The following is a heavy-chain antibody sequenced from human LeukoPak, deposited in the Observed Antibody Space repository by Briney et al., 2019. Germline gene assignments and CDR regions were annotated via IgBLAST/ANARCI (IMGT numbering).Heavy chain of an antibody. Sequence: PSETLSLTCSVSGYSISSGYYWGWIRQPPGKGLEWIGSVFHSGITYYKPSLKSRVTILVDTSKNQFSLKLTSVTAADTAVYYCARTTMVRGTYYMDVWGKGTTVTVSS. J-gene: IGHJ6*03. D-gene: IGHD3-10*01. CDR1: GYSISSGYY. V-gene: IGHV4-38-2*02. CDR3: ARTTMVRGTYYMDV. CDR2: VFHSGIT.